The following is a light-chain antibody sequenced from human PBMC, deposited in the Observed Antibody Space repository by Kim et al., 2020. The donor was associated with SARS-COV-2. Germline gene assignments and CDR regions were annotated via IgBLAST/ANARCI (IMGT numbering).Light chain of an antibody. J-gene: IGKJ4*01. CDR2: DAS. CDR3: QQRSNWPPLT. Sequence: DIVLTQSPATLSLSPGERATLSCRASQNIYNYLGWYQQRHGQAPRLLIYDASNRATGIPARFSGSGSGTDFTLHISSLEPEDFAVYYCQQRSNWPPLTFGGGTKVDIK. V-gene: IGKV3-11*01. CDR1: QNIYNY.